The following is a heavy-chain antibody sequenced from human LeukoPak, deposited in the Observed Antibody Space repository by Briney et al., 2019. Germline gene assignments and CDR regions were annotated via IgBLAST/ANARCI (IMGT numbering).Heavy chain of an antibody. D-gene: IGHD3-3*02. J-gene: IGHJ3*02. CDR2: ISPSGTII. Sequence: GGSLRLSCAASGFTFSSFEMNWVRQAPGKGLEWVSYISPSGTIIHQADSVKGRFTISRDNAKNLLYLQMNSLRAEDTAVYYCATVAFGYAFDIWGQGTMVIVSP. CDR3: ATVAFGYAFDI. CDR1: GFTFSSFE. V-gene: IGHV3-48*03.